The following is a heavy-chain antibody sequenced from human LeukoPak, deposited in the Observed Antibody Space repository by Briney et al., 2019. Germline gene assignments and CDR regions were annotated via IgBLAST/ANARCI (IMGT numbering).Heavy chain of an antibody. D-gene: IGHD3-10*01. Sequence: SVKVSCKASGGTFSSYAISWVRQAPGQGLEWMGGIIPIFGTANYAQKFQGRVTITADESTSTAYMELSSLRSEDTAVYYCARDRFGGGAFGIWGQGTMVTVSS. J-gene: IGHJ3*02. CDR1: GGTFSSYA. CDR2: IIPIFGTA. CDR3: ARDRFGGGAFGI. V-gene: IGHV1-69*13.